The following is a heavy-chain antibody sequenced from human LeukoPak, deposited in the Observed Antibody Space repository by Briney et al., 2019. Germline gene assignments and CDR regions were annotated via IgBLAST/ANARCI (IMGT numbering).Heavy chain of an antibody. CDR2: INPDSGGT. J-gene: IGHJ4*02. CDR3: ARVATVGGATLQYAN. V-gene: IGHV1-2*02. D-gene: IGHD1-26*01. CDR1: GYTFSDYY. Sequence: ASVKVSCKASGYTFSDYYIHWVRQAPGQGLEWMGWINPDSGGTNFAQKFQGRVTLTRDTYISTAYMEVNSLRSDDTAVYYCARVATVGGATLQYANWGQGTLVTVPS.